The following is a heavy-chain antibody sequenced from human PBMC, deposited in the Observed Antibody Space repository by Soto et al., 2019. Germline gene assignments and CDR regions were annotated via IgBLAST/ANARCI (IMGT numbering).Heavy chain of an antibody. J-gene: IGHJ6*03. D-gene: IGHD4-4*01. V-gene: IGHV3-74*01. Sequence: GGSLRLSCAASGFTFSSYWMHWVRQAPGKGLVWVSRINSDGSSTSYADSVKGRFTISRDNAKNTLYLQMNSLRAEDTAVYYCARLAETTVTPPPVYYYYYMDVWGKGTTVTVSS. CDR2: INSDGSST. CDR1: GFTFSSYW. CDR3: ARLAETTVTPPPVYYYYYMDV.